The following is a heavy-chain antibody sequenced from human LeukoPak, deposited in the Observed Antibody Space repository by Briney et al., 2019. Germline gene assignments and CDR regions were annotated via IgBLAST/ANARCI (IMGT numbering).Heavy chain of an antibody. Sequence: GGSLRLSCAASGFTFSSYGMSWVRQAPGKGLEWVSAIGGRDGSTYYADSVKGRFTISRDNSKNTLCVQMNSLRAEDTAVYYCAKGHYYGSGSLDYWGQGTLVTVSS. CDR1: GFTFSSYG. D-gene: IGHD3-10*01. CDR3: AKGHYYGSGSLDY. J-gene: IGHJ4*02. V-gene: IGHV3-23*01. CDR2: IGGRDGST.